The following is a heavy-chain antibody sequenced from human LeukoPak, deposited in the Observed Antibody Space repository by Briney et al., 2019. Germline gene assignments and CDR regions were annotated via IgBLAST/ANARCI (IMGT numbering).Heavy chain of an antibody. CDR1: GGSISSYY. CDR2: IYYSGST. CDR3: ARGRMAAAGNYFDY. D-gene: IGHD6-13*01. Sequence: SETLSLTCTVSGGSISSYYWSWIRQPPGKGLKWIGYIYYSGSTNYNPSLKSRVTISVDTSKNQFSLKLSSVTAADTAVYYCARGRMAAAGNYFDYWGQGTLVTVSS. V-gene: IGHV4-59*01. J-gene: IGHJ4*02.